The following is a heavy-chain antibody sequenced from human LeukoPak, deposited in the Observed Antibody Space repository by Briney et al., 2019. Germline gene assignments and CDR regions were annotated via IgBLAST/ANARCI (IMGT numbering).Heavy chain of an antibody. CDR1: GGSISSYY. V-gene: IGHV4-4*07. CDR3: ARAPGIAVAGTGDYFDY. CDR2: IYTSGST. J-gene: IGHJ4*02. D-gene: IGHD6-19*01. Sequence: SETLSLTCTVSGGSISSYYWSWIRQPAGKGLEWIGRIYTSGSTNYNPSLKSRVTMSVDTSKNQFSLKLSSVTAADTAVYYCARAPGIAVAGTGDYFDYWGQGTLVTVSS.